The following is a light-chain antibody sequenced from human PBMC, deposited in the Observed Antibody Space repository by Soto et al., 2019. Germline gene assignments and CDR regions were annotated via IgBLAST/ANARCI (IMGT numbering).Light chain of an antibody. CDR2: AAS. Sequence: IQMTQSPSSLSASVGYRVTITCRASQSICSYLNWYQQKPGKAPKLLIYAASSLQSGVPSRFSGSGSGTDFTLTISSLQPEDFATYYCQQSCSTPYTFGQGTKLEIK. CDR3: QQSCSTPYT. J-gene: IGKJ2*01. CDR1: QSICSY. V-gene: IGKV1-39*01.